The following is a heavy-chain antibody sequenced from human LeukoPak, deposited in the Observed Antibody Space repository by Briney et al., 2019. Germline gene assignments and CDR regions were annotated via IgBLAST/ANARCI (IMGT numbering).Heavy chain of an antibody. Sequence: SETLSLTGTGSGCTISSYYWSWIRQPPGKGLEWIGYIDYSGWTNYNPSLKSRVTISVDTSTNQFSLKLSSVTAADTAVYYCARDRASGSGKYYFDYWGQGTLVTVSS. CDR2: IDYSGWT. D-gene: IGHD3-10*01. V-gene: IGHV4-59*01. CDR3: ARDRASGSGKYYFDY. J-gene: IGHJ4*02. CDR1: GCTISSYY.